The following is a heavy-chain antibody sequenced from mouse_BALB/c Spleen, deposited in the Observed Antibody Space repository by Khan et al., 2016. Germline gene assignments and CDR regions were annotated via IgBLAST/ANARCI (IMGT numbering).Heavy chain of an antibody. Sequence: EVELVESGGGLVKPGGSLKLSCAASGIAFSSSDMSWVRQIPEKRLEWVAYISSGGGNTYYPDTVKGRFTISRDNAKNTLYLQMSSLKSEDTAMYYCARHNPYGSNYPFAYWGQGTLVAVSA. J-gene: IGHJ3*01. CDR1: GIAFSSSD. V-gene: IGHV5-12-1*01. CDR3: ARHNPYGSNYPFAY. CDR2: ISSGGGNT. D-gene: IGHD1-1*01.